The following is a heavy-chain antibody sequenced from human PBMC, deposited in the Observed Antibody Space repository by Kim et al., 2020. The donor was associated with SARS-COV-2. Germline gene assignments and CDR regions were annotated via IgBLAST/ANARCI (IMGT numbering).Heavy chain of an antibody. D-gene: IGHD5-12*01. CDR3: AADFPDGYKIYYYYGMDV. J-gene: IGHJ6*02. V-gene: IGHV1-58*01. CDR1: GFTFTSSA. Sequence: SVKVSCKASGFTFTSSAVQWVRQARGQRLEWIGWIVVGSGNTNYAQKFQERVTITRDMSTSTAYMELSSLRSEDTAVYYCAADFPDGYKIYYYYGMDVWGQGTTVTVSS. CDR2: IVVGSGNT.